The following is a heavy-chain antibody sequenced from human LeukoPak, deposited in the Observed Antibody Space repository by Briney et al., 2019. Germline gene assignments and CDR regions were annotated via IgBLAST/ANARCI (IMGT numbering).Heavy chain of an antibody. Sequence: SQTLSLTCTLSVGSLSSGDYYWSWIRQPPGEGLEWIGYIYYSGSTYYNPSLKSRVTISVTTSKNQFSLKLSSVTAADTAVYYCARAGVYCSSTSCYGQNWFDPWGQGTLVTVSS. J-gene: IGHJ5*02. D-gene: IGHD2-2*01. CDR1: VGSLSSGDYY. V-gene: IGHV4-30-4*08. CDR2: IYYSGST. CDR3: ARAGVYCSSTSCYGQNWFDP.